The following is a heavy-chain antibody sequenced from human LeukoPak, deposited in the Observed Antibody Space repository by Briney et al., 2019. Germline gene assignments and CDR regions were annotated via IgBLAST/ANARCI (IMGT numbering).Heavy chain of an antibody. J-gene: IGHJ4*02. CDR3: ARDQTSSSGYYFDY. D-gene: IGHD6-13*01. CDR1: GFTFSSYA. Sequence: GGSLRLSCAASGFTFSSYAMSWVRQAPGKGLEWVSAISGSGGSTYYADSVKGRFTISRDNSKNTLYLQMNSLRAEDTAVYYCARDQTSSSGYYFDYWGQGTLVTVSS. CDR2: ISGSGGST. V-gene: IGHV3-23*01.